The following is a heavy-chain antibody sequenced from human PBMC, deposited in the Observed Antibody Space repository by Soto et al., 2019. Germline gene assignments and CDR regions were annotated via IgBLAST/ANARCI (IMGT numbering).Heavy chain of an antibody. Sequence: EVQLLESGGGLVQPGGSLRLSCAASGFTFSSYAMSWVRQAPGKGLEWVSGISGSGGSTYYADSVKGRFTISRDNSKNTLYLHTNSLRAEDTAVYYCAKERGYNYGYVAMDLWGQGTTVTVSS. CDR1: GFTFSSYA. CDR3: AKERGYNYGYVAMDL. D-gene: IGHD5-18*01. J-gene: IGHJ6*02. CDR2: ISGSGGST. V-gene: IGHV3-23*01.